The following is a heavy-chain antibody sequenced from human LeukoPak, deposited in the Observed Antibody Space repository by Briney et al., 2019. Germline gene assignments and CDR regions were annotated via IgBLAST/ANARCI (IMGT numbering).Heavy chain of an antibody. CDR1: GYTFTGYC. V-gene: IGHV1-2*02. D-gene: IGHD2-21*02. J-gene: IGHJ3*02. CDR2: INPNSGST. CDR3: ARGTVYCGGDCYSGLSAFDI. Sequence: GASVKVSCKASGYTFTGYCMHWVRQAPGQGLEWMGWINPNSGSTNYAQKFQGRVTMTRDTSISTAYMELSRLRSDDTAVYYCARGTVYCGGDCYSGLSAFDIWGQGTMVTVSS.